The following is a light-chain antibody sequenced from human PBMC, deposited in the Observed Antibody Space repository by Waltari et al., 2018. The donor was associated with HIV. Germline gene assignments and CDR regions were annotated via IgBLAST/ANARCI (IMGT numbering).Light chain of an antibody. CDR2: RNT. Sequence: QSVLTQPPSVSGAPGQRVTISCTGSSSNIGASNDVHWYQQLPGTAPKLLIYRNTNRPSRVPDRFSGSKSGTSASLAITGLRAEDEADYFCQSFDNGLSGVFGGGTKLTVL. J-gene: IGLJ2*01. CDR1: SSNIGASND. CDR3: QSFDNGLSGV. V-gene: IGLV1-40*01.